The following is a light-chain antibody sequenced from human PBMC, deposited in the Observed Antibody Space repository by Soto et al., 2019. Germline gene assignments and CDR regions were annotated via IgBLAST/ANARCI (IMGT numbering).Light chain of an antibody. Sequence: EIVMTQSPATLSVSPGERASLSCRASQSVGSNLAWYQQTAGQAPRLLIYGASTRATGIPASFSGSGSGTEFTLTISSLQPEDFAVYSCQQYTNWPYTFGQGTKLEIK. J-gene: IGKJ2*01. CDR2: GAS. V-gene: IGKV3-15*01. CDR3: QQYTNWPYT. CDR1: QSVGSN.